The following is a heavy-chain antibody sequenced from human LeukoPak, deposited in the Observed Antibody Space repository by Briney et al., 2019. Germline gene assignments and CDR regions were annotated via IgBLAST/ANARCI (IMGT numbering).Heavy chain of an antibody. CDR3: ARGAGIVGAIHFDY. J-gene: IGHJ4*02. D-gene: IGHD1-26*01. Sequence: SETLSLTCTVSGGSISSYYWSWIRQLAGKGLEWIGRIYTSGSTNYNPSLKSRVTMSVDTSKNQFSLRLSSVTAADTAVYYCARGAGIVGAIHFDYWGQGTLVTVSS. CDR2: IYTSGST. CDR1: GGSISSYY. V-gene: IGHV4-4*07.